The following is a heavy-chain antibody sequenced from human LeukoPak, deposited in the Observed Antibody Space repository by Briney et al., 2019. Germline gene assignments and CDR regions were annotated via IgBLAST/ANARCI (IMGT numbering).Heavy chain of an antibody. D-gene: IGHD6-19*01. V-gene: IGHV4-34*01. J-gene: IGHJ4*02. CDR3: ARHRSSGWPGSSDY. Sequence: SETPSLTCAVYGGSFSGYYWSWIRQPPGKGLEWIGEINHSGSTNYNPSLKSRVTISVDTSKNQFSLKLSSVTAADTAVYYCARHRSSGWPGSSDYWGQGTLVTVSS. CDR1: GGSFSGYY. CDR2: INHSGST.